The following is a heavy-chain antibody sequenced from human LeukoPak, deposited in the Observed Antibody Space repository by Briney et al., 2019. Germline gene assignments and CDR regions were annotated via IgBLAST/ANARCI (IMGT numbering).Heavy chain of an antibody. V-gene: IGHV3-21*01. CDR1: GFTFSSYS. J-gene: IGHJ4*02. D-gene: IGHD6-19*01. CDR2: ISSSSSYI. CDR3: ARVRTGRGSGWIDY. Sequence: GGSLRLSCAASGFTFSSYSMNWVRQAPGKGLEWVSSISSSSSYIYYADSVKGRFTISRDNAKNSLYLQMNSPRAEDTAVYYCARVRTGRGSGWIDYWGQGTLVTVSS.